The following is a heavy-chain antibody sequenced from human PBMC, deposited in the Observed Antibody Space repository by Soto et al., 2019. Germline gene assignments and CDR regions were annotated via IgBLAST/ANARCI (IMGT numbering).Heavy chain of an antibody. CDR2: FDPEDGET. D-gene: IGHD3-3*01. Sequence: ASVKVSCKVSGYTLTELSMHWVRQAPGKGLEWMGGFDPEDGETIYAQKFQGRVTMTEDTSTDTTYMELSSLRSEDTAVYYCATGPDTLEWLYFDYWGQGTLVTVSS. J-gene: IGHJ4*02. CDR1: GYTLTELS. V-gene: IGHV1-24*01. CDR3: ATGPDTLEWLYFDY.